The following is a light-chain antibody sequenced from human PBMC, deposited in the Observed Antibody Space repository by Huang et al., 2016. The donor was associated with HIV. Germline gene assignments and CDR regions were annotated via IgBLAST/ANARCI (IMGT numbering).Light chain of an antibody. CDR3: QQYNNWPPYD. V-gene: IGKV3-15*01. CDR1: QSVKKN. CDR2: GVA. Sequence: DMVMKQSPGTLSVSPGERATLSCRASQSVKKNLAWYQQKPGQAPRLLTSGVATRDTGVPARFSGNGSDTEFTLTITSVQSEDSAVYYCQQYNNWPPYDFGQGTKLEIK. J-gene: IGKJ2*01.